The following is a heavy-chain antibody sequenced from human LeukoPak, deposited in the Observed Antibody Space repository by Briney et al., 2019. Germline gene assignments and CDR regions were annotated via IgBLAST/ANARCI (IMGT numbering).Heavy chain of an antibody. CDR1: GGTFSSYA. J-gene: IGHJ4*02. Sequence: GSSVTVSCKASGGTFSSYAISWVRQAPGQGLEWMGGIIPIFGTANYAQKFQGRVTITADKSTSTAYMELSSLRSEDTAVYYCARPGRSSSSGGYYFDYWGQGTLVTVSS. CDR3: ARPGRSSSSGGYYFDY. D-gene: IGHD6-6*01. CDR2: IIPIFGTA. V-gene: IGHV1-69*06.